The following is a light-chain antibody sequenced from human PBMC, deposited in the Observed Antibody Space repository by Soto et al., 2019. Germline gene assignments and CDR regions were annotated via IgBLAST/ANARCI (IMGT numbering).Light chain of an antibody. CDR1: QSVISN. Sequence: EIVMTQPPATLYVSPGERATLSSRANQSVISNVAWYQQKPGQAPRLLIYGASTRSTGIPARFSGSGSGTEFTLTISSQQSEDFAVYNCQQYSNWPLYPFGKGTKLEI. J-gene: IGKJ2*01. CDR3: QQYSNWPLYP. CDR2: GAS. V-gene: IGKV3-15*01.